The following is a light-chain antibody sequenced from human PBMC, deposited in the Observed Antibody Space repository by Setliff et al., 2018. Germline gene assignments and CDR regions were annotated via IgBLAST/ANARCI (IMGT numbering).Light chain of an antibody. Sequence: SVLTQPASVSGSPGQSITISCSGTIGDVGAYDFVPWYQHHPGKAPKLVIYEVTNRPSGISNRFSGSKSGNSASLIISGLQAEDEADYYCSAYTSSSTYVFGTGTKVTVL. CDR3: SAYTSSSTYV. J-gene: IGLJ1*01. V-gene: IGLV2-14*01. CDR1: IGDVGAYDF. CDR2: EVT.